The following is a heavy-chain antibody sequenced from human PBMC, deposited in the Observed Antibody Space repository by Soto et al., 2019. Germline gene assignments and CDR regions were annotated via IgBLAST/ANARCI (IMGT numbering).Heavy chain of an antibody. CDR1: GFTFNGYA. CDR3: ARSLPIDF. J-gene: IGHJ4*02. Sequence: QVQLVESGGGVVQPGRSLRLSCAASGFTFNGYAMHWVRQAPGKGLEWVTVITYDARNTYYADSVKGRFTISRDDSRDTLFLQMSSLRPEDTAVYYCARSLPIDFWGQGTLVTVSS. CDR2: ITYDARNT. V-gene: IGHV3-30*04.